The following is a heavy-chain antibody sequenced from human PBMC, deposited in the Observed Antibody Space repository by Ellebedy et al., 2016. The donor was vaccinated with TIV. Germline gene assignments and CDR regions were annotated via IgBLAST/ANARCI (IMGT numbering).Heavy chain of an antibody. V-gene: IGHV3-15*05. CDR3: TSPPGDSAGYY. CDR1: GFSFSDSW. J-gene: IGHJ4*02. D-gene: IGHD1-26*01. CDR2: INTKIAGGTT. Sequence: GGSLRLXCAAAGFSFSDSWMTWVRQAPGQGLECVGHINTKIAGGTTYYAAPVKGRFTISRDDSKNTLYLQMNSLKAEDTAVYYCTSPPGDSAGYYWGQGTLVTVSS.